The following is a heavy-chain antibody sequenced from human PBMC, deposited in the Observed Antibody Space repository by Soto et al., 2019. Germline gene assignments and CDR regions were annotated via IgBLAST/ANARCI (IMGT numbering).Heavy chain of an antibody. CDR2: ISGSGIST. D-gene: IGHD3-22*01. J-gene: IGHJ4*02. Sequence: SLRLSCAASGFTFRSYAMSWVRQAPGKGLEWVSGISGSGISTHYADSVKGRFTVSRDNAKNSLSLQMNILRGDDTAVYYCARDEGYYDSSGYSILNSDYCGQGILVTVSS. CDR1: GFTFRSYA. V-gene: IGHV3-23*01. CDR3: ARDEGYYDSSGYSILNSDY.